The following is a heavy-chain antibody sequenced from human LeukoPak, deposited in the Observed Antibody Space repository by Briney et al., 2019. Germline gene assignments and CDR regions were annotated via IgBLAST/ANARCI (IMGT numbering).Heavy chain of an antibody. CDR2: IKQDGSEK. Sequence: PGGSLRLSCAASGFTFRNYWMSWVRQAPGKGLEWVANIKQDGSEKYYVDSVKGRFTISRDNAKNSLYLQMNSLRAEDTAVYYCARDQRYCSSSSCPREPFDYWGEGTSVTVSS. J-gene: IGHJ4*02. CDR1: GFTFRNYW. V-gene: IGHV3-7*05. CDR3: ARDQRYCSSSSCPREPFDY. D-gene: IGHD2-2*01.